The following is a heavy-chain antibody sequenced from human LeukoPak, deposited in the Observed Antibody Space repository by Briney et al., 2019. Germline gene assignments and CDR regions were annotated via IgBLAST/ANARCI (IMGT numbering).Heavy chain of an antibody. CDR2: ISWNSGSI. CDR1: GFTFDDYA. J-gene: IGHJ4*02. V-gene: IGHV3-9*01. D-gene: IGHD2/OR15-2a*01. Sequence: PGRSLRLSCAASGFTFDDYAMHWVRQAPGKGLEWVSGISWNSGSIGYADSVKGRFTISRDNAKNSLYLQMNSLRAEDTAVYYCARDLDFHNFNYWGQGALVTVSS. CDR3: ARDLDFHNFNY.